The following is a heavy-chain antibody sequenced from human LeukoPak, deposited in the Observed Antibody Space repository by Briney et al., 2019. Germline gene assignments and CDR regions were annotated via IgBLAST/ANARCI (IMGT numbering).Heavy chain of an antibody. V-gene: IGHV3-43*02. Sequence: GGSLRLSCSASGFTFDDYAMHWVRQAPGKGLEWVSLISGDGGSTYYADSVKGRFTISRDNRKNSLYLQMNCLRTEDTALYYCAKPYHIAAXFDAXXIWGQGTMVTVSS. CDR1: GFTFDDYA. CDR2: ISGDGGST. D-gene: IGHD6-13*01. CDR3: AKPYHIAAXFDAXXI. J-gene: IGHJ3*02.